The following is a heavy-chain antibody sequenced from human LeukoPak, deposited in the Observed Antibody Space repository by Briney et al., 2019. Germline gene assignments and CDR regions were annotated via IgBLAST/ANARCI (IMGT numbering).Heavy chain of an antibody. V-gene: IGHV1-18*01. Sequence: GASVKVSCKASGYTFTSYGISWVRQAPGQGLEWMGWISAYNGNTNYAQKLQGRVTMTTDTSTSTAYMELRSLRSDDTAVYYCARSALPYGSGSYYTLGYYYGMDVWGQGTTVTVSS. D-gene: IGHD3-10*01. J-gene: IGHJ6*02. CDR1: GYTFTSYG. CDR3: ARSALPYGSGSYYTLGYYYGMDV. CDR2: ISAYNGNT.